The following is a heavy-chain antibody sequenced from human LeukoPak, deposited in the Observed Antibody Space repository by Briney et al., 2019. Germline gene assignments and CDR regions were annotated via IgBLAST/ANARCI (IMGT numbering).Heavy chain of an antibody. V-gene: IGHV3-23*01. D-gene: IGHD2-21*01. Sequence: GGSLRLSCAASGFTFSSYAMSWVRQAPGKGLEWVSAISGSGGAIKYADSVKGQFTISRDNSKNTVYLQMNSLRAEDTAVYYCAKDPSIHLAYYYFDYWGQGTLVTVSS. J-gene: IGHJ4*02. CDR1: GFTFSSYA. CDR2: ISGSGGAI. CDR3: AKDPSIHLAYYYFDY.